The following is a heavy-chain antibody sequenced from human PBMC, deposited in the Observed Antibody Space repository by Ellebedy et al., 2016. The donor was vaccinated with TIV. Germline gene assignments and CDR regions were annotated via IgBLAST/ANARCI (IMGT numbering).Heavy chain of an antibody. V-gene: IGHV1-2*02. CDR1: GYTFTGYY. J-gene: IGHJ5*02. CDR2: INPNSGGT. CDR3: ARDSGYDLSSGWYPHGFDP. Sequence: AASVKVSCKASGYTFTGYYTHWVRQAPGQGLAWMGWINPNSGGTNYAQKFQGRVTMTRDTSISTAYMELSRLRSDDTAVYYCARDSGYDLSSGWYPHGFDPWGQGTLVTVSS. D-gene: IGHD6-19*01.